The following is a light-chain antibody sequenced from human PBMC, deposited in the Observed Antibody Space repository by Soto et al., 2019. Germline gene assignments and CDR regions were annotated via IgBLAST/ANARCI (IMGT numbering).Light chain of an antibody. V-gene: IGKV2-30*01. CDR2: KVS. CDR3: MQGIHWPPYT. J-gene: IGKJ2*01. CDR1: QSLVYSDGNTY. Sequence: DVVMTQSPLSLPVTLGQPASISCRSSQSLVYSDGNTYLTWFQQRPDQSPRRLIYKVSNRDSGVPDRFSGSGSGTDFTLRISRVEAEDVGVYYCMQGIHWPPYTFGQGTKLEIK.